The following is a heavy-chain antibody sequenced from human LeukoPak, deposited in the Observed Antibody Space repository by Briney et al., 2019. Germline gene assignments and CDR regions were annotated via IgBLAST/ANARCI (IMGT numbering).Heavy chain of an antibody. CDR1: GDSISSSNYY. Sequence: SETLSLTCIVSGDSISSSNYYWAWIRQPPGKGLEWIGCIYSSGSTYYNPSLKSRVTISVDTSKNQFSLKLSSVTAADTAEYYCARHSIGGNKDFDFWGQGTMVSVSS. CDR2: IYSSGST. CDR3: ARHSIGGNKDFDF. V-gene: IGHV4-39*01. D-gene: IGHD4-23*01. J-gene: IGHJ3*01.